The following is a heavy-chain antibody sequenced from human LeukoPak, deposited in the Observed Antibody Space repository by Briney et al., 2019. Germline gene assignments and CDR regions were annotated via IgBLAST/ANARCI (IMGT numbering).Heavy chain of an antibody. CDR3: ARDLGVVRGVITPDY. V-gene: IGHV3-48*01. CDR1: GFTFSTYG. D-gene: IGHD3-10*01. Sequence: PGGSLRLSCAASGFTFSTYGMNWVRQAPGRGLEWVSYISTSSSAIDYADSGKGRFTISRDNAKNSLYLQMNSLRAEDTAVYYCARDLGVVRGVITPDYWGQGTLVTVSS. CDR2: ISTSSSAI. J-gene: IGHJ4*02.